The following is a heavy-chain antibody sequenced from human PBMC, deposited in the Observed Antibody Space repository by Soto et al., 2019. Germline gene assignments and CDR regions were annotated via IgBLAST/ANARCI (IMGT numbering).Heavy chain of an antibody. Sequence: PGGSLRLSCAVSGFTVSNNYMSWVRQAPGKGLEWVSAISGSGGSTYYADSVKGRFTISRDNSKNTLYLQMNSLRAEDTAVYYCAKDSVITFGGVIVTLFDYWGQGTLVTVSS. CDR3: AKDSVITFGGVIVTLFDY. D-gene: IGHD3-16*02. CDR1: GFTVSNNY. J-gene: IGHJ4*02. CDR2: ISGSGGST. V-gene: IGHV3-23*01.